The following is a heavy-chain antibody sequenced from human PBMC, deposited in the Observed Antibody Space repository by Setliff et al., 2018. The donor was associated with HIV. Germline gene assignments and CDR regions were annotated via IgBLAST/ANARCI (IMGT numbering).Heavy chain of an antibody. CDR3: TKGAGFYGDYTFDH. D-gene: IGHD4-17*01. CDR1: GPSINIHY. CDR2: IYSTGST. J-gene: IGHJ4*02. V-gene: IGHV4-59*11. Sequence: SETLSLTCTVSGPSINIHYWSWIRQSPGKAFEWIGYIYSTGSTNYNPSLQSRVTISMVASRNQFSLKVTSVTAADTAVYYCTKGAGFYGDYTFDHWGQGRQVTVSS.